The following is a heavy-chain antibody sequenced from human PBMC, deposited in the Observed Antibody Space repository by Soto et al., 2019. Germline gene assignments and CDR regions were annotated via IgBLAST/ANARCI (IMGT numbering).Heavy chain of an antibody. Sequence: SSETLSLTCTVSGGSISGYYWSWIRQPPGKGLEWIGYIYYSGSTNYNPSLKSRVTISVDTSKNPFSVRLSSVTVADTAVYFCARDIGTRVYSGGWTYYYYGVAVWGKGTTVTVSS. D-gene: IGHD5-12*01. V-gene: IGHV4-59*01. CDR1: GGSISGYY. CDR2: IYYSGST. CDR3: ARDIGTRVYSGGWTYYYYGVAV. J-gene: IGHJ6*04.